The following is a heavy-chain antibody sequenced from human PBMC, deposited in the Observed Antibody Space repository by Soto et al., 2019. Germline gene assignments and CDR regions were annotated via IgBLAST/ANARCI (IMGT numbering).Heavy chain of an antibody. J-gene: IGHJ4*02. V-gene: IGHV3-30*18. Sequence: QVQLVESGGGVVQPGRSLRLSCAASGFTFSSYGMHWVRQAPGKGLEWVAVISYDGSNKYYADSVKGRFTISRDNSKNTLYLQINSLRAEDTAVYYCAKDSYYDSSGYTDYWGQGTLVTVSS. CDR3: AKDSYYDSSGYTDY. D-gene: IGHD3-22*01. CDR2: ISYDGSNK. CDR1: GFTFSSYG.